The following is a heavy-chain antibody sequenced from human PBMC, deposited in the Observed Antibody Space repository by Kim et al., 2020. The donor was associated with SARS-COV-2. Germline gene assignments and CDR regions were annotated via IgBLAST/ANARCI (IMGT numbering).Heavy chain of an antibody. CDR3: ARDGLQQLVDY. J-gene: IGHJ4*02. Sequence: THYHPSLKSRVPMSVDTSKHQFSLRRSSVTAADPAVYYCARDGLQQLVDYWGQGTLVTVSS. D-gene: IGHD6-13*01. V-gene: IGHV4-4*07. CDR2: T.